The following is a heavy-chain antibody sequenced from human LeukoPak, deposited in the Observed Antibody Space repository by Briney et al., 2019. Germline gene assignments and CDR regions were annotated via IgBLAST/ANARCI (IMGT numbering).Heavy chain of an antibody. D-gene: IGHD3-22*01. CDR2: MYYTGST. CDR1: GGSTSSDY. J-gene: IGHJ3*02. CDR3: ARERWYYYESSGENFFDI. Sequence: SETLSLTCSVSGGSTSSDYSAWIRQPPGKGLEWIGYMYYTGSTNYNPSLKSRVTISLATSKNQFSLKLSSVTAADTAVYYCARERWYYYESSGENFFDIWGQGTMVTVSS. V-gene: IGHV4-59*01.